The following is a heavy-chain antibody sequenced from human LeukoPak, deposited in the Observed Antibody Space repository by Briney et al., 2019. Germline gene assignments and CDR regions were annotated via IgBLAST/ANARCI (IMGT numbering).Heavy chain of an antibody. Sequence: SETLSLTCTVSGGSISSSSYYWGWIRQPPGKGLEWIGSIYYSGSTYYNPSLKSRVTISVDTSKNQFSLKLSSVTAADTAVYYCARLAPRNYYYDSRKGGVDYWGQGTLVTVSS. J-gene: IGHJ4*02. V-gene: IGHV4-39*07. CDR2: IYYSGST. CDR3: ARLAPRNYYYDSRKGGVDY. D-gene: IGHD3-22*01. CDR1: GGSISSSSYY.